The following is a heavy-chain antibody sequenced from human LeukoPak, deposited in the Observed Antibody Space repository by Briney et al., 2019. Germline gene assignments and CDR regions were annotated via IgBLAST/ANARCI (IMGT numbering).Heavy chain of an antibody. Sequence: ASVKVSCKASGYTFTGYYMHWVRQAPGQGLEWMGWINPNSGGTNYAQKFQGWVTMTRDTSISTAYMELSRLRSDDTAVYYCARESATSREVSFDYWGQGTLVTVSS. J-gene: IGHJ4*02. CDR2: INPNSGGT. CDR1: GYTFTGYY. V-gene: IGHV1-2*04. CDR3: ARESATSREVSFDY. D-gene: IGHD6-13*01.